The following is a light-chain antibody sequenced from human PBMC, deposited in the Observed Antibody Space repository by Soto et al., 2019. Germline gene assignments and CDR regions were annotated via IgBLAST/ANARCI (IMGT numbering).Light chain of an antibody. V-gene: IGKV3-15*01. CDR3: QQYSSWPPWT. J-gene: IGKJ1*01. CDR2: GAS. CDR1: QTVSSN. Sequence: EIVMTQSPATLSVSPGERATLSCRASQTVSSNLAWYQHKPGQAPRLLIYGASTRATGVPARFSGSGSGTEFTLTISSLQSEDFAVYYCQQYSSWPPWTFGQGTKVDIK.